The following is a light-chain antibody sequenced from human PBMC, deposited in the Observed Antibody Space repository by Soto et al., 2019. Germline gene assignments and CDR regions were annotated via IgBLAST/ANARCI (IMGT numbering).Light chain of an antibody. CDR1: KLGAKY. CDR2: DDN. V-gene: IGLV3-1*01. CDR3: QAWDNSVI. J-gene: IGLJ2*01. Sequence: SYELTQPPSVSVSPGQTTTMTCSGDKLGAKYVCWYQQKPGQSPVLVIYDDNKRPSGIPERFSGSNTGNTATLPISGTQALDEADYFCQAWDNSVIFGGGTKLTVL.